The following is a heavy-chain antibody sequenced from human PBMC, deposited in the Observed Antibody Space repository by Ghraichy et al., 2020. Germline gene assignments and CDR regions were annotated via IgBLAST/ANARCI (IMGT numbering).Heavy chain of an antibody. V-gene: IGHV3-23*01. J-gene: IGHJ4*02. Sequence: GGSLRLSCAASGFTFSTYAMSWVRQAPGKGLEWVSAIGGSGGSTYYADSVKGRFTISRDNSNNMLYLQMNSLRAEDTAVYYCANIPRAVAGTFLDYWGQGTLVTVSS. CDR3: ANIPRAVAGTFLDY. CDR2: IGGSGGST. CDR1: GFTFSTYA. D-gene: IGHD6-19*01.